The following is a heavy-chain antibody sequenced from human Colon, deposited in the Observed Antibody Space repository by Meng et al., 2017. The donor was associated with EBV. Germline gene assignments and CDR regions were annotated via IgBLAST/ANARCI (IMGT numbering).Heavy chain of an antibody. J-gene: IGHJ5*02. Sequence: QVQLHGWGHGLVQPSQTLSPTCAVSVGSISSGGYYGTWIRLPPGKGLECIGYIFYTGSTYYNPSLKSRVTISLDTSKNQFSLKLSSVTAADTAVYYCARDQIGGGGWFDPWGRGTLVTVSS. V-gene: IGHV4-30-4*01. CDR2: IFYTGST. CDR1: VGSISSGGYY. D-gene: IGHD3-10*01. CDR3: ARDQIGGGGWFDP.